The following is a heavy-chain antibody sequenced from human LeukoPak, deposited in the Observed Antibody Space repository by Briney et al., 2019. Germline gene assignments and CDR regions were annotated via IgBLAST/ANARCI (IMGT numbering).Heavy chain of an antibody. J-gene: IGHJ4*02. Sequence: GASVKVSCKASGYTFTSYYMHWVRQAPGQGLEWMGIINPSGGSTSYAQKFQGRVTMTRDTSTSTVYMELSSLRSEDTAVYYCAMSSGWYLHFDYWGQGTLVTVSS. CDR3: AMSSGWYLHFDY. CDR2: INPSGGST. CDR1: GYTFTSYY. V-gene: IGHV1-46*01. D-gene: IGHD6-19*01.